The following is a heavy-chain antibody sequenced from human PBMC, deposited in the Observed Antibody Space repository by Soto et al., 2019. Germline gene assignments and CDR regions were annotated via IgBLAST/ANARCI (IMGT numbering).Heavy chain of an antibody. CDR3: ARADYATGSYYPDY. V-gene: IGHV4-31*03. CDR1: GGSISSGGYY. D-gene: IGHD3-10*01. J-gene: IGHJ4*02. CDR2: IYYSGST. Sequence: PSETLSVTCTVSGGSISSGGYYWSWIRQDPGKGLEWIGYIYYSGSTYYNPSLKSRVTISVDTAKNQFSLKLSSVTAADTAVYYCARADYATGSYYPDYWGQGTLVT.